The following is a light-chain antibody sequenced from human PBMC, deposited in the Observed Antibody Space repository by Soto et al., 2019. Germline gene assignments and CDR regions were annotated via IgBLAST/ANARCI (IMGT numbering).Light chain of an antibody. Sequence: EIEMTQSPATLSVSPGERATLSCRSSQSVGRKLAWYQQKPGQAPRLLIYDASNRAMGVPARFSGSGSGTEFTLTISSPQAGDVAVYDCTHDDIRHQWTVGKGTKVEL. CDR2: DAS. CDR3: THDDIRHQWT. V-gene: IGKV3-15*01. CDR1: QSVGRK. J-gene: IGKJ1*01.